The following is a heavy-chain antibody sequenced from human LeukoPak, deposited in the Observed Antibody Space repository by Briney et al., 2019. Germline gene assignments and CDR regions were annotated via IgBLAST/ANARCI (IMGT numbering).Heavy chain of an antibody. J-gene: IGHJ4*02. CDR3: ARDESFYGSGRYY. CDR1: GFTVSSNY. CDR2: IYSGGST. V-gene: IGHV3-53*01. D-gene: IGHD3-10*01. Sequence: GGSLRLSCAASGFTVSSNYMSWVRQAPGKGLEWVSVIYSGGSTYYADSVKGRFTISRDNSKNTLYLQMNSLRAEDTAVYHCARDESFYGSGRYYWGQGTLVTVSS.